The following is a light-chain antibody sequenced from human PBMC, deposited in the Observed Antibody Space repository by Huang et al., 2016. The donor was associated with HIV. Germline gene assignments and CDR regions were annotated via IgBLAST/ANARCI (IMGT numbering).Light chain of an antibody. J-gene: IGKJ2*01. Sequence: DIQMTQFPTSLSASVGDRLSISCRASQTISKYLNWYQQKPVTAPKLLISAASNLQNGVPSRFSGSGSGTHFTLAISDLQPEDSATYYCQQSYSTPRTFGQGTKLEI. CDR1: QTISKY. V-gene: IGKV1-39*01. CDR3: QQSYSTPRT. CDR2: AAS.